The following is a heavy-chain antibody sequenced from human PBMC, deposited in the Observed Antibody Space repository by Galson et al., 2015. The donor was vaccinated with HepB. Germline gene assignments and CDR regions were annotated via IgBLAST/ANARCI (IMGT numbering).Heavy chain of an antibody. V-gene: IGHV3-11*01. CDR3: ARAALGWFDP. CDR2: ISSSGTTTI. J-gene: IGHJ5*02. CDR1: GFTFSDYY. D-gene: IGHD6-25*01. Sequence: SLRLSCAASGFTFSDYYMSWIRQAPGKGLEWVSYISSSGTTTIYYADSVKGRFTISRDNAKNSLYLQMNSLRAEHTAVYYCARAALGWFDPWGQGTLVTVSS.